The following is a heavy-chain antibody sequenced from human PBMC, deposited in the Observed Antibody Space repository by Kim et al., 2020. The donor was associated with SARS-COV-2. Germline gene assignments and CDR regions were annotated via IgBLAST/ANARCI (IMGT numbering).Heavy chain of an antibody. V-gene: IGHV3-7*03. Sequence: YVDSVKGRFTISRDNAENSLYLQMNSLRAEDTAVYYCARELLSRYGPFDIWAQGTMVTVSS. J-gene: IGHJ3*02. D-gene: IGHD6-13*01. CDR3: ARELLSRYGPFDI.